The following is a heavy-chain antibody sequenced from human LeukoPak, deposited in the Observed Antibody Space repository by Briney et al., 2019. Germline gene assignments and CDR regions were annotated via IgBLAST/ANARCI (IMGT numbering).Heavy chain of an antibody. V-gene: IGHV3-33*01. D-gene: IGHD6-13*01. J-gene: IGHJ6*02. CDR2: IWYDGSNK. Sequence: GRSLRLSCAVSGFTFSSYGMHWVRQAPGKGLEWVAVIWYDGSNKYYADSVKGRFTISRDSSKNTLYLQMNSLRAEDTAVYYCARVAAAGGGYNNYGMDVWAKGPRSPSP. CDR1: GFTFSSYG. CDR3: ARVAAAGGGYNNYGMDV.